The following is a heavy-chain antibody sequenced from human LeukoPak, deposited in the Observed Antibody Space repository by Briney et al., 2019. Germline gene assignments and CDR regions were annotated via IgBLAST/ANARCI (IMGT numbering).Heavy chain of an antibody. CDR2: IYYSGTT. V-gene: IGHV4-59*08. Sequence: ASETLSLTCTVSGGSISSYYWSWIRQPPGKGLEWIGYIYYSGTTNYNPSLESRVTISVDTSKSQFSLKLSSVTATDTAVYYCARSRGGSSWFNYFDSWGQGALVTVSS. J-gene: IGHJ4*02. CDR1: GGSISSYY. D-gene: IGHD6-13*01. CDR3: ARSRGGSSWFNYFDS.